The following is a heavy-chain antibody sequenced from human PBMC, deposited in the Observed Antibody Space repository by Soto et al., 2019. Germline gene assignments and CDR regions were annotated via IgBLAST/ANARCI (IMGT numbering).Heavy chain of an antibody. J-gene: IGHJ6*02. CDR3: ARAYIRGGNSASHFGMDV. Sequence: ETLSLTGRVSGASMSSYDSMSSYYWSWIRQPPGKVLEWIGYINYSGSTDYNPSLKSRVTISVDTSNNQFSLKLNSVTAADTAVYYCARAYIRGGNSASHFGMDVWGQGSKVTVYS. V-gene: IGHV4-61*01. CDR2: INYSGST. D-gene: IGHD4-4*01. CDR1: GASMSSYDSMSSYY.